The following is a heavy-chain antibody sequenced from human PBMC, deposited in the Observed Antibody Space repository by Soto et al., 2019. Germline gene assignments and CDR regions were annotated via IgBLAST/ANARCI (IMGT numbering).Heavy chain of an antibody. D-gene: IGHD2-2*01. CDR2: IYYSGST. CDR3: ARSSTSANYFDY. CDR1: AGSISSGGYY. V-gene: IGHV4-31*03. J-gene: IGHJ4*02. Sequence: QVQLQESGPGLVKPSQTLSLTCTVSAGSISSGGYYWSWIRQHPGKGLEWVGYIYYSGSTSYNPSLKSRVTISVDTSKNQFSLRLSSVTAADTAVYYCARSSTSANYFDYWGQGTLVTVSS.